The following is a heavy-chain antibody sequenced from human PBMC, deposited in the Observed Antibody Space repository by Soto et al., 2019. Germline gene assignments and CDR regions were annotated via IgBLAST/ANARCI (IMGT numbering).Heavy chain of an antibody. CDR2: IIPIFGAP. CDR1: GGSFSSYS. D-gene: IGHD3-22*01. Sequence: SVKVSCKASGGSFSSYSINWMRQAPGQGLAWMGGIIPIFGAPNYAREFQGRVTITADESTSTVYMELSSLRSEDTAVYYCARGNSYHYDSSGYKSPFQHWGQGTLVTVSS. J-gene: IGHJ4*02. CDR3: ARGNSYHYDSSGYKSPFQH. V-gene: IGHV1-69*13.